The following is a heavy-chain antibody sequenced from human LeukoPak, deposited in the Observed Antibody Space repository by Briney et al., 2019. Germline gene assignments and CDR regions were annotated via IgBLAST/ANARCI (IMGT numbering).Heavy chain of an antibody. J-gene: IGHJ1*01. Sequence: TGGSLRLSCSASGFAFSSYAMHWVRQAPGKGLEYVSAISSNGGSTYYADSVKGRFTISRDNSKSTLYLQMSSLRAEDTAVYYCVKAQSPAAIPSCFQHWGQGTLVTVSS. V-gene: IGHV3-64D*06. D-gene: IGHD2-2*01. CDR3: VKAQSPAAIPSCFQH. CDR2: ISSNGGST. CDR1: GFAFSSYA.